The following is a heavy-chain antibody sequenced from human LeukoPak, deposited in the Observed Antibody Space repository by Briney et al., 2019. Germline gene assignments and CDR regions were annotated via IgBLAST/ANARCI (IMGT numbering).Heavy chain of an antibody. Sequence: GGSLRLSCAASGFTVSSKYMTWVRQAPGKGLEWVSLIYGSGSTDYADSVKGRFTISRDNSKNTMYPQMNSLRAEDTAVYYCVSYEQQLSAWFFDLWGRGTLVTVSS. D-gene: IGHD6-13*01. J-gene: IGHJ2*01. CDR2: IYGSGST. V-gene: IGHV3-53*01. CDR1: GFTVSSKY. CDR3: VSYEQQLSAWFFDL.